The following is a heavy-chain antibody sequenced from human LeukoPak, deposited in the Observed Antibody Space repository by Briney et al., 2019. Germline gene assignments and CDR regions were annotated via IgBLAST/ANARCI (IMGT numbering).Heavy chain of an antibody. J-gene: IGHJ4*02. D-gene: IGHD1-26*01. Sequence: GGSLSLSCAASGFTVSSNYMSWVRQAPGKGLEWVSVIYSGGNTYYADSVKGRFTISRDNSKNTLYLQMNSLRAEDTAVYYCAREASGTYDSYFDYWGQGTLVTVSA. CDR2: IYSGGNT. CDR1: GFTVSSNY. CDR3: AREASGTYDSYFDY. V-gene: IGHV3-53*01.